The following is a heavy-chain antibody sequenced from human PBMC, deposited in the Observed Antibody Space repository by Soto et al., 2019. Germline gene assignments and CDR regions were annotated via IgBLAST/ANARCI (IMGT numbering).Heavy chain of an antibody. V-gene: IGHV3-53*02. D-gene: IGHD2-2*01. CDR3: AAGVGGMPLDH. CDR1: GFTASSNY. CDR2: IYSDGGT. J-gene: IGHJ4*02. Sequence: EVQLVETGGGLIQPGGSLRLSCAAPGFTASSNYLSWVRQAPGKGLEWVSLIYSDGGTDYADSVRGRFTISRDNSKNTLYLQMNSLRAEDTAVYYCAAGVGGMPLDHWGQGTLVTVSS.